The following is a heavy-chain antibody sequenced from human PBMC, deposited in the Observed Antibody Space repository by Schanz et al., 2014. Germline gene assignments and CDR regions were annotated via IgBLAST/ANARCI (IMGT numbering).Heavy chain of an antibody. V-gene: IGHV3-11*01. Sequence: QVQLVESGGGLVKPGGSLRLSCAASGFTFSDYYMSWIRQAPGKGLEWVSYISNSGTTIYYADSVKGRFTISRDNAENSLYLQMSSLRAEDTAVYYCASSSYRLLSYYYAMDVWGQGTTVTVSS. CDR1: GFTFSDYY. J-gene: IGHJ6*02. D-gene: IGHD1-26*01. CDR3: ASSSYRLLSYYYAMDV. CDR2: ISNSGTTI.